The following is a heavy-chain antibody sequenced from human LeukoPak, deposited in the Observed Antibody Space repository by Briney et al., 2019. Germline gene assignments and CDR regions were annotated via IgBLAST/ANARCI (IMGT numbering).Heavy chain of an antibody. CDR1: GYTFTSYG. D-gene: IGHD6-13*01. CDR3: ARGTIAAAGYYYFDY. CDR2: ISAYNGNT. V-gene: IGHV1-18*01. J-gene: IGHJ4*02. Sequence: ASVKVSCKASGYTFTSYGISWVRQAPGQGLEWVGWISAYNGNTNYAQKLQGRVTMTTDTSTSTAYMELRSLRSDDTAVYYCARGTIAAAGYYYFDYWGQGTQVTVSS.